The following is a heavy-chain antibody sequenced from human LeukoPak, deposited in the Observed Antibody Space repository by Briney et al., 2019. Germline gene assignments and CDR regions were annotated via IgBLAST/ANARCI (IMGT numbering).Heavy chain of an antibody. CDR3: ARGYGDYVGIENYFDY. Sequence: SETLSLTCTISGASISTYYWTWIRQPAGKGLEGFGRIYISGTTNYNPSLKSRVTRSVDTSKNQFSLKLSSVTAADTAVYYCARGYGDYVGIENYFDYWGQGTLVTVSS. V-gene: IGHV4-4*07. CDR2: IYISGTT. J-gene: IGHJ4*02. CDR1: GASISTYY. D-gene: IGHD4-17*01.